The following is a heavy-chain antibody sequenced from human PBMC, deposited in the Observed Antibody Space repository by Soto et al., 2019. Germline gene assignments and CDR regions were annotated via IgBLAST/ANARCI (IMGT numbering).Heavy chain of an antibody. Sequence: TLSLTCTVSGGSVSSGNYYWSWIRQPPGKGLEWIGYIHHTGSTNYNPSLKSRVSISVDTSKNLFSLNLSSVTAADTAIYYCARTEMATTFFDYWGQGTLVTVSS. V-gene: IGHV4-61*01. CDR1: GGSVSSGNYY. CDR2: IHHTGST. D-gene: IGHD5-12*01. CDR3: ARTEMATTFFDY. J-gene: IGHJ4*02.